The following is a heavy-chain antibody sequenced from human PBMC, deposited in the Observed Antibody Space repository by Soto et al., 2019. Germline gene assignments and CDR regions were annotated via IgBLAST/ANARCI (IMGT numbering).Heavy chain of an antibody. J-gene: IGHJ5*02. CDR3: ARDLHDYVSFRFDP. Sequence: EVQLVESGGGLVKPGGSLRLCWAASGFTFSSYSMNWVRQAPGKGLEWVSSISRSSSYIYYADSVKGRFTISRDNAKNSLYLQMNSLRAEDTAVYYCARDLHDYVSFRFDPWGQGTLVTVSS. D-gene: IGHD3-16*01. V-gene: IGHV3-21*01. CDR1: GFTFSSYS. CDR2: ISRSSSYI.